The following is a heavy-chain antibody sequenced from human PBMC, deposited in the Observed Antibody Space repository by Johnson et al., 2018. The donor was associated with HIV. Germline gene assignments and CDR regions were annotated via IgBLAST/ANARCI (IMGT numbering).Heavy chain of an antibody. CDR1: GFTFSSYG. CDR2: IWYDGSNK. CDR3: AKAGEVVDDEWTFFDI. J-gene: IGHJ3*02. V-gene: IGHV3-33*06. D-gene: IGHD2-15*01. Sequence: QVQLVESGGGVVQPGRSLRLSCAASGFTFSSYGMHWVRQAPGKGLEGVAVIWYDGSNKYNIDSVKGRFTISRDNSKSTLYLQMNSLTTEDTAVYYCAKAGEVVDDEWTFFDIWGQGTMVTVSS.